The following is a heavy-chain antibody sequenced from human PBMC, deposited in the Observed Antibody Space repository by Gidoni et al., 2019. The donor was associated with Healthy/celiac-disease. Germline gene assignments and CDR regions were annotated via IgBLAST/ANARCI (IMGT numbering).Heavy chain of an antibody. V-gene: IGHV3-66*01. CDR3: ARGGYGGNFYGMDV. CDR2: IESGGST. Sequence: EEQLVESGGGLVQTGGSLRLYCAASGFNVSRNYMSWVRQAPGKGLEWVSVIESGGSTYYADSVKGRFTISRDNSKNTLYLQMNSLRAEDTAVYYCARGGYGGNFYGMDVWGQGTTVTVSS. J-gene: IGHJ6*02. D-gene: IGHD2-15*01. CDR1: GFNVSRNY.